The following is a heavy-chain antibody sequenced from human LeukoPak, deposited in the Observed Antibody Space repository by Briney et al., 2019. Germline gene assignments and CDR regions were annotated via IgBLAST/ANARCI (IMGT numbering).Heavy chain of an antibody. V-gene: IGHV1-2*02. CDR2: INPNSGGT. D-gene: IGHD6-19*01. J-gene: IGHJ4*02. CDR3: ARDLTLDHIAVAGNFDY. Sequence: ASVKVSCKASGYTFTGYYMHWVRQAPGQGLEWMGWINPNSGGTNYAQKFQGRVTMTRDTSISTAYMELSRLRSDDTAVYYCARDLTLDHIAVAGNFDYWGQGTLVTVSS. CDR1: GYTFTGYY.